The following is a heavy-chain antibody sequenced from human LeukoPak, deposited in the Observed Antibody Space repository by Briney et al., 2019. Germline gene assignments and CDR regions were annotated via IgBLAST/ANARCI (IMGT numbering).Heavy chain of an antibody. D-gene: IGHD1-26*01. J-gene: IGHJ4*02. CDR2: ISGSGGDT. Sequence: PGGSLRLSCAASGFTFNTYTMNWVRQAPGKGPEWVSAISGSGGDTYYADSVKGRFTISRDNSKNTLYLQMNSLRAEDTAVYYCAKKGATTGDFDYWGQGTLVTVSS. V-gene: IGHV3-23*01. CDR1: GFTFNTYT. CDR3: AKKGATTGDFDY.